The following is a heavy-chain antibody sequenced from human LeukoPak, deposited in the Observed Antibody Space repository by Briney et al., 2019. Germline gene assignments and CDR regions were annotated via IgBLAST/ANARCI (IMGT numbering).Heavy chain of an antibody. V-gene: IGHV3-23*01. CDR1: GFTFSSYA. Sequence: GGSLRLSCAASGFTFSSYAMSWVRQAPGKGLEWVSAISGSGGSTYYADSVKGRFTISRDNSKNTLYLQMNSLRAEDTAVYYCAKDRGNVVVVAATLDYWGQGTLVTVSS. J-gene: IGHJ4*02. D-gene: IGHD2-15*01. CDR3: AKDRGNVVVVAATLDY. CDR2: ISGSGGST.